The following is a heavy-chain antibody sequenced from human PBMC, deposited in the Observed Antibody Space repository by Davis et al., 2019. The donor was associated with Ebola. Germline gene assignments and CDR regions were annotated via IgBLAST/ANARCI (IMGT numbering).Heavy chain of an antibody. CDR3: ARGITIFGVAYQDAFDI. V-gene: IGHV3-11*06. CDR1: GFTFSVYY. J-gene: IGHJ3*02. CDR2: ISSSASYK. Sequence: GESLKISCAASGFTFSVYYMSWIRQAPGKGPEWVSSISSSASYKNYADSVKGRFTISRDNAKNTLYLQMNSLRAEDTAVYYCARGITIFGVAYQDAFDIWGQGTMVTVSS. D-gene: IGHD3-3*01.